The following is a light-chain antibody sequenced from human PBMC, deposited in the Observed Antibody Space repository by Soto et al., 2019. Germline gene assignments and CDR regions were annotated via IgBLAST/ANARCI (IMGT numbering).Light chain of an antibody. V-gene: IGKV1-9*01. CDR2: AAS. J-gene: IGKJ5*01. CDR1: QDINTY. CDR3: QQRKSYPIT. Sequence: DIQLTQSPSFLSASVGDRVTITCRASQDINTYLAWYQQKPGKAPKLLIFAASTLQNGVPSRFSGSGSGTEFTVAITSLQPEDFATYYCQQRKSYPITFGQGTRLEIK.